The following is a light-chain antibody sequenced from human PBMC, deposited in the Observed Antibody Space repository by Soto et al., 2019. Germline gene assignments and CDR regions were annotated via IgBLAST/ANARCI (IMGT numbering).Light chain of an antibody. CDR3: ASWDDSLKGPL. CDR1: RSNIADNT. J-gene: IGLJ3*02. CDR2: RNN. V-gene: IGLV1-44*01. Sequence: QSLLTQPPSASGTPGQRVTISCSGSRSNIADNTVNWYQQLPGTAPKLLIYRNNQRPSGVPDRFSGSKSGTSASLAISGLQSEDEADYYCASWDDSLKGPLFGGGTKLTVL.